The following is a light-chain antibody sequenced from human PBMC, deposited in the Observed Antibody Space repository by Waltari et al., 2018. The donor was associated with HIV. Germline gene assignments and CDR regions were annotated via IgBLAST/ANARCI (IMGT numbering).Light chain of an antibody. J-gene: IGKJ4*01. V-gene: IGKV4-1*01. CDR1: QSVLYSSNNKNY. CDR2: WAS. CDR3: QQYYRTPS. Sequence: DIVMTQSPDSLAVSLGERATINCKSSQSVLYSSNNKNYLAWYQQKPGQPPKLLINWASTRESGVPDRFSGSGSGTDFTLTIRSLQAEDVAVYFCQQYYRTPSFGGGTKVEIK.